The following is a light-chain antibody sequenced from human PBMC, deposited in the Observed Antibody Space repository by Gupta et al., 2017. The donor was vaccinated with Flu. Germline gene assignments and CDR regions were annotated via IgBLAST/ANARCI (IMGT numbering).Light chain of an antibody. J-gene: IGLJ2*01. V-gene: IGLV1-47*01. CDR2: RNN. CDR3: AAEDASQSGVV. Sequence: QSVLTQPPSASGTPGQRLTISCSGSSSNIGSNYVYWYQQLPGPAPNLLIYRNNQRPSGVPARFSGSKFGTSATVTIIGLRAEDEADYYCAAEDASQSGVVFGGGTKLTVL. CDR1: SSNIGSNY.